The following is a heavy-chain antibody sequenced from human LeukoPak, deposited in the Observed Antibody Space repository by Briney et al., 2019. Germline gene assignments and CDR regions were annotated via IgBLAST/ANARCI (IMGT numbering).Heavy chain of an antibody. V-gene: IGHV4-59*13. CDR2: IYHTGST. Sequence: SETLSLTCTVSGGSLNNYYWSWVRQPPGKGLEWIGYIYHTGSTNYNPSLKSRVTMSVDTSKNQFSLKLSSVTAADTAVYYCAREIGYSYHIWGQGTLVTVSS. CDR1: GGSLNNYY. D-gene: IGHD5-18*01. J-gene: IGHJ4*02. CDR3: AREIGYSYHI.